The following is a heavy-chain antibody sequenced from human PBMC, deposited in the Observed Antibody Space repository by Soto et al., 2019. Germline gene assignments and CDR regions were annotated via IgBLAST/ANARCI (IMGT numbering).Heavy chain of an antibody. Sequence: GGSLRLSCAASGFTFSDHYMEWVRQAPGKGLEWVGRIRNKANSYSTEYAASVKGRFTISRDDSMNSLYLQMNSLKTEDTAVFYCARYSGSYSRGLDYWGQGTPVTVSS. CDR2: IRNKANSYST. V-gene: IGHV3-72*01. D-gene: IGHD1-26*01. CDR3: ARYSGSYSRGLDY. J-gene: IGHJ4*02. CDR1: GFTFSDHY.